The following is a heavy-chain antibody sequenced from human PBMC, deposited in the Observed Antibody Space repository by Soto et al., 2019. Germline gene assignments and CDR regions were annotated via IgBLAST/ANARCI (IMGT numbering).Heavy chain of an antibody. J-gene: IGHJ6*02. CDR1: PITVYNYAA. V-gene: IGHV3-23*01. D-gene: IGHD2-2*01. CDR2: ISGRADQK. Sequence: EVQLLESGGGLGQPGGSLRLSCVASPITVYNYAAMSWVRQAPGKGLEWVSTISGRADQKYYAGSVKGRFTISRDNSKNRLYLKMNSLRVEDTAVYYWAKDRALENQTPYGMDVWGQGTTVTV. CDR3: AKDRALENQTPYGMDV.